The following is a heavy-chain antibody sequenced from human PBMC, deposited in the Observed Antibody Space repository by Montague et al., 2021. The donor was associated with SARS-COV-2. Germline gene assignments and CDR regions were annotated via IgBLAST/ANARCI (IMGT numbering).Heavy chain of an antibody. D-gene: IGHD4-17*01. CDR2: ISYVGNNK. J-gene: IGHJ4*02. Sequence: SLRLSCAASGFTFSTHAIHWVRQAPGKGLEWVAVISYVGNNKYYADSVKGRFSISRDNAKNALHLQMNSLRAEDTALYFCARGSSRFGDYTFHFDFWGQGTLVTVSS. V-gene: IGHV3-30-3*01. CDR3: ARGSSRFGDYTFHFDF. CDR1: GFTFSTHA.